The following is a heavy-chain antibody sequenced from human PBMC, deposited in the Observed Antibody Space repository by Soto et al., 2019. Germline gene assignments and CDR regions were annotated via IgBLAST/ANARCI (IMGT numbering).Heavy chain of an antibody. V-gene: IGHV1-3*01. CDR3: AKDSLRELLVPGLDF. D-gene: IGHD1-26*01. CDR1: GYTFTSYS. Sequence: ASVKVSCKASGYTFTSYSMHWVRQAPGQRLEWMGWFNAGSGNTKYSQKFQGRVTITRDTSATTAYMELNSLRVEDTAVYYCAKDSLRELLVPGLDFWGQGILVTVSS. J-gene: IGHJ4*02. CDR2: FNAGSGNT.